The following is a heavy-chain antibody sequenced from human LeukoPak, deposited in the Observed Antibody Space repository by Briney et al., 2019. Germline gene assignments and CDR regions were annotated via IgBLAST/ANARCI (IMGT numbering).Heavy chain of an antibody. D-gene: IGHD3-10*01. V-gene: IGHV3-48*03. Sequence: PGGSLRLSCAASGFTFSSYEMNWVRQAPGKGLEWVSYISSSGSTIYYADSVKGRFTISRDNARNSPYLQMNSLRAEDTAVYYCARDQSYYGSGSYYKYYYYGMDVWGQGTTVTVSS. J-gene: IGHJ6*02. CDR2: ISSSGSTI. CDR1: GFTFSSYE. CDR3: ARDQSYYGSGSYYKYYYYGMDV.